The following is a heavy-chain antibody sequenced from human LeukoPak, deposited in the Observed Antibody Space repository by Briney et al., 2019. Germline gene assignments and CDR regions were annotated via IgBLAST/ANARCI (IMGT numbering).Heavy chain of an antibody. CDR1: GGSIGSSSYY. V-gene: IGHV4-39*01. Sequence: SETLSLTCTVSGGSIGSSSYYWGWIRQPPGKGLEWIGSIYYSGSTYYNPSLKSRVTISVDTSKNQFSLKLSSVTAADTAVYYCARGVKWPESPYCSSTSCRYNWFDPWGQGTLVTVSS. CDR3: ARGVKWPESPYCSSTSCRYNWFDP. J-gene: IGHJ5*02. D-gene: IGHD2-2*01. CDR2: IYYSGST.